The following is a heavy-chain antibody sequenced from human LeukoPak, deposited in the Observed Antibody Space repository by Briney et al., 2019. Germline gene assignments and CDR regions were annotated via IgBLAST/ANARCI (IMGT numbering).Heavy chain of an antibody. V-gene: IGHV3-23*01. D-gene: IGHD6-19*01. Sequence: GGSLRLSCTASGVTLSSYAMSWARQAPGKGLEWVSGISSSGSGGNTYYADSVKGRFTISRDNSKNSLYLQMNSLRAEDTALYYCAKDSGQNVFDYWGQGTLVTVSS. CDR3: AKDSGQNVFDY. CDR2: ISSSGSGGNT. J-gene: IGHJ4*02. CDR1: GVTLSSYA.